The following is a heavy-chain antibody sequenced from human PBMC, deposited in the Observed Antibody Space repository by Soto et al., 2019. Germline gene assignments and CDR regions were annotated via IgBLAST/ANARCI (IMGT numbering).Heavy chain of an antibody. CDR2: IWYDGSNK. V-gene: IGHV3-33*01. Sequence: GGSLRLSCASSGFTFSSYGMHWVRQAPGKGLEWVAVIWYDGSNKYYADSVKGRFTISRDNSKNTLYLQMNSLRAEDTAVYYCARDSKQLVRHNYYGMDVWGQGTTVTVSS. D-gene: IGHD6-6*01. CDR3: ARDSKQLVRHNYYGMDV. J-gene: IGHJ6*02. CDR1: GFTFSSYG.